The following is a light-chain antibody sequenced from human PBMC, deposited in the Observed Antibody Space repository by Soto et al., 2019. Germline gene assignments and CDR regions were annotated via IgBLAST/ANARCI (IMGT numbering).Light chain of an antibody. J-gene: IGKJ4*01. CDR3: QQYYSYPPT. CDR1: QGISSW. V-gene: IGKV1-8*01. Sequence: IQMTQSPSSVSASVADRLTITCPASQGISSWLAWYQQKPGKAPKLLIYAASTLQSGVPSRFSGSGSGTDFTLTISCLQSEDFATYYCQQYYSYPPTFGGGTKVDI. CDR2: AAS.